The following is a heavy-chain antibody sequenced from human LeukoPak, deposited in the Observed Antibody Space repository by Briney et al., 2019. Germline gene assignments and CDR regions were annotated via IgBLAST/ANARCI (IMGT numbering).Heavy chain of an antibody. Sequence: GGSLRLSCGASGFTFSSYGMHWVRQAPGKGLEWVAFIRYDGSNKYYADSVKGRFTISRDNSKNTLYLHMNSLRAEDTAVYYCARAPNWRFDHWGQGTLVTVSS. D-gene: IGHD1-1*01. CDR3: ARAPNWRFDH. CDR2: IRYDGSNK. CDR1: GFTFSSYG. J-gene: IGHJ4*02. V-gene: IGHV3-30*02.